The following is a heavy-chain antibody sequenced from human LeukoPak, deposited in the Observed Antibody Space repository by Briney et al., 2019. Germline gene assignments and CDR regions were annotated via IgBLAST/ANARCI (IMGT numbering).Heavy chain of an antibody. CDR3: ARGFRRLIYGSGSYPYNWFDP. CDR2: IYHSGST. V-gene: IGHV4-30-2*01. CDR1: GGSISSGGYS. J-gene: IGHJ5*02. D-gene: IGHD3-10*01. Sequence: PSETLSLTCAVSGGSISSGGYSWSWIRQPPGKGLEWIVYIYHSGSTYYNPSLKSRVTISVDTSKNQFSLKLSSVTAADTAVYYCARGFRRLIYGSGSYPYNWFDPWGQGTLVTVSS.